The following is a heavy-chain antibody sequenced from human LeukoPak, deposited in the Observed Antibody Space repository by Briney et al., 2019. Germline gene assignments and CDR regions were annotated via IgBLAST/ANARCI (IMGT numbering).Heavy chain of an antibody. D-gene: IGHD3-3*01. J-gene: IGHJ4*02. CDR1: GFTFSSYG. CDR3: AKGNFWCGYDY. Sequence: GGSLRLSCAASGFTFSSYGMHWVRQAPGKGLEWVAFIRYDGSNKYYADSVKGRFTISRDNSKNTLYLQMNSLRAEDTAVYYCAKGNFWCGYDYWGQGTLVTVSS. CDR2: IRYDGSNK. V-gene: IGHV3-30*02.